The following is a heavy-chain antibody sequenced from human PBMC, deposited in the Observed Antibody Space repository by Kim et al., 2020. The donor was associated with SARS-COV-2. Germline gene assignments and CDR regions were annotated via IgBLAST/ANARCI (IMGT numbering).Heavy chain of an antibody. CDR1: GFTFSSYW. D-gene: IGHD5-18*01. CDR2: IKQDGSEK. Sequence: GGSLRLSCAASGFTFSSYWMSWVRQAPGKGLEWVANIKQDGSEKYYVDSVKGRFTISRDNAKNSLYLQMNSLRAEDTAVYYCARDLASWIQPASYYYYYGMDVWGQGTTVTVSS. J-gene: IGHJ6*02. V-gene: IGHV3-7*01. CDR3: ARDLASWIQPASYYYYYGMDV.